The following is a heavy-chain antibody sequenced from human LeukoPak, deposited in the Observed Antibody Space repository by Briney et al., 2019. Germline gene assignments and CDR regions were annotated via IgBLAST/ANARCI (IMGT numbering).Heavy chain of an antibody. CDR2: ISSSSSYI. Sequence: GGSLRLSCAASGFTFSSYSMNWVRQAPGKGLEWVSSISSSSSYIHYADSVKGRFTISRDNAKNSLYLQMNSLRAEDTAVYYCARALPYYGSGTRDWFDPWGQGTLVTVSS. J-gene: IGHJ5*02. CDR1: GFTFSSYS. V-gene: IGHV3-21*01. CDR3: ARALPYYGSGTRDWFDP. D-gene: IGHD3-10*01.